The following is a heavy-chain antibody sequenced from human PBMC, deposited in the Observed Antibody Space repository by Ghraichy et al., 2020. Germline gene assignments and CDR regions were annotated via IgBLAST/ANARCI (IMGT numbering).Heavy chain of an antibody. CDR1: GGSMNSYY. CDR3: ARGGWYIDY. V-gene: IGHV4-59*01. CDR2: SYYSGST. Sequence: SETLSLTCTVSGGSMNSYYWSWFRQSPEKGLEWIGYSYYSGSTSYSPSLWSRVTISVDTSKNPFSLRLSSVTTADTAVYFCARGGWYIDYWGQGTLVTVSS. J-gene: IGHJ4*02. D-gene: IGHD6-19*01.